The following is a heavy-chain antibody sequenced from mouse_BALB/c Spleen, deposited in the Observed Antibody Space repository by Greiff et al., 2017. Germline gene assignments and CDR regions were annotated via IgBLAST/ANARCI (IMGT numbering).Heavy chain of an antibody. CDR1: GYAFSSYW. CDR3: ARSGAYAMDY. J-gene: IGHJ4*01. V-gene: IGHV1-80*01. Sequence: QVQLQQSGAELVRPGSSVKISCKASGYAFSSYWINWVKHRPGQGLEWIGQIYPGDGDTNYNGKFKGKATLTADKSSSTAYMQLSSLTSEDSAVYFCARSGAYAMDYWGQGTSVTVSS. CDR2: IYPGDGDT.